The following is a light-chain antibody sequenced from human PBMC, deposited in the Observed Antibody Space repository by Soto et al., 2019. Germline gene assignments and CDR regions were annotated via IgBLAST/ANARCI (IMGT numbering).Light chain of an antibody. CDR2: AAT. Sequence: DIQLTQSPSFLSASVGDRVTIACRASQGITNSLVWYQQKPGKVPKVLIYAATTLQRGVPSRFSGSGSGTEFTLTISSLQSGDFATYYCQQHDSVSFTFGQGTRLEIK. CDR3: QQHDSVSFT. V-gene: IGKV1-9*01. J-gene: IGKJ5*01. CDR1: QGITNS.